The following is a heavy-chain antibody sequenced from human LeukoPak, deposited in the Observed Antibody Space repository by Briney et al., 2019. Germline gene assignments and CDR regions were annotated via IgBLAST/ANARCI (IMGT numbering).Heavy chain of an antibody. D-gene: IGHD6-19*01. Sequence: GGSLRLSCAASGFTFTIYAMTWVRQAPGKGLEWVSGIYGSGQTTYYADSVKGRFTISRDNSKNTLYLQMSSLRLGDTAVYYCAKVSKQWPVGYLDFWGQGALVTVSS. CDR3: AKVSKQWPVGYLDF. CDR1: GFTFTIYA. CDR2: IYGSGQTT. V-gene: IGHV3-23*01. J-gene: IGHJ4*02.